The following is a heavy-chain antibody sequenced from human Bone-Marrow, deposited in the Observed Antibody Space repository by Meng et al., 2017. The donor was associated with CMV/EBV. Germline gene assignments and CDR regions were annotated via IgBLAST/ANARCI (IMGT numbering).Heavy chain of an antibody. J-gene: IGHJ4*02. Sequence: GESLKISCVASGFRFDDYGMHWVRQTPGKGLEWVAFIRHDGTNKFYGDSVKGRFTISRDNSKNTVYQQMNSLRPEETAVYYCAKDLLLFGGPNAYFDYWGQGRAVTVSS. CDR3: AKDLLLFGGPNAYFDY. CDR2: IRHDGTNK. CDR1: GFRFDDYG. V-gene: IGHV3-30*02. D-gene: IGHD3-16*01.